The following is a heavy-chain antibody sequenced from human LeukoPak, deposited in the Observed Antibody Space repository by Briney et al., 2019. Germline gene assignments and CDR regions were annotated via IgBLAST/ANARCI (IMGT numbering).Heavy chain of an antibody. CDR3: ARGIAAAGGIDY. Sequence: GSLRPSRAASGFHLSNNYMSWVRQAPGKGVGWVSVIYSGGSTYYADSVKGRFTISRDNSKNTLYLQMNSLRAEDTAVYYCARGIAAAGGIDYWGQGTLVTVSS. V-gene: IGHV3-53*01. CDR2: IYSGGST. D-gene: IGHD6-13*01. CDR1: GFHLSNNY. J-gene: IGHJ4*02.